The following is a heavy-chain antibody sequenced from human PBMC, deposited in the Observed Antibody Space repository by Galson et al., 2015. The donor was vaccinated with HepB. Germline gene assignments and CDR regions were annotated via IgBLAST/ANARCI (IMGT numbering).Heavy chain of an antibody. J-gene: IGHJ4*02. V-gene: IGHV1-18*01. CDR3: AREGKLGY. Sequence: SVKVSCKASGYSFNNYGFSWVRQAPGQGLEWIEWISAYNRNRNYAQKFQGRVTMTTDTSTTTTYMELRSLTSDDTAVYFCAREGKLGYWCQGTLVTVSS. CDR2: ISAYNRNR. D-gene: IGHD3-10*01. CDR1: GYSFNNYG.